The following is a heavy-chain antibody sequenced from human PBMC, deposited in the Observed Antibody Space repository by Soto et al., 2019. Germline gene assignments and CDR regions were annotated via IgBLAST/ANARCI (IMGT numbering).Heavy chain of an antibody. J-gene: IGHJ5*02. CDR1: GGSISSGGYS. V-gene: IGHV4-30-2*01. D-gene: IGHD3-22*01. Sequence: QLQLQESGSGLVKPSQTLSLTCAVSGGSISSGGYSWSWIRQPPGKGLEWIGYIYHSGSTYYNPSPKRRVTTAVDRSKNQFSLKLSSVTAADTAVYYCAREGYYDSSGYSRGWFDPWGQGTLVTVSS. CDR3: AREGYYDSSGYSRGWFDP. CDR2: IYHSGST.